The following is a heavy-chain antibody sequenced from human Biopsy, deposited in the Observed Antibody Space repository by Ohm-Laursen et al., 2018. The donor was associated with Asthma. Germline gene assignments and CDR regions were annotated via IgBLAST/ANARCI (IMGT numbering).Heavy chain of an antibody. CDR3: TRAGSTFVADY. CDR2: MNTNSGTP. CDR1: GYTFTSYD. Sequence: SVKVSCKASGYTFTSYDINWVRQATGQGLEWMGWMNTNSGTPTYVQGFSGRFVFSLDPSVTTAYLQIDSLRSEDTGVYYCTRAGSTFVADYWGQGTLVTVSS. D-gene: IGHD5-12*01. J-gene: IGHJ4*01. V-gene: IGHV7-4-1*01.